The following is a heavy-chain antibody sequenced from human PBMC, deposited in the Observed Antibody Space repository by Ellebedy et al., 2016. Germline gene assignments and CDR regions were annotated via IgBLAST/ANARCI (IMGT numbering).Heavy chain of an antibody. CDR1: GFTSGNHA. CDR2: ISYDGSQK. V-gene: IGHV3-30*04. J-gene: IGHJ6*02. CDR3: ARDRPMESHYYYGLDL. D-gene: IGHD1-1*01. Sequence: GESLKISXAASGFTSGNHAMHWVRQSPVQGLEWVGGISYDGSQKHYADSVKGRFTISRDHSKNTVSLQMNSLRPEDTAVYYCARDRPMESHYYYGLDLWGQGTTVTVSS.